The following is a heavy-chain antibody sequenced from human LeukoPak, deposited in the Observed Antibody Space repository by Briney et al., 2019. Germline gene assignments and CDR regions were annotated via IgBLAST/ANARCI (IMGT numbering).Heavy chain of an antibody. D-gene: IGHD3-9*01. CDR3: ARDQEGDILTGYYGTYYYGMDV. V-gene: IGHV1-46*01. CDR1: GYTFTMYY. Sequence: ASVKVSCKASGYTFTMYYIHWVRQAPGQGLEWMGMINPSDGATTYAQRFQGRVTMTRDMSTTTVYMDLRSLRSEDTAVYYCARDQEGDILTGYYGTYYYGMDVWGQGTTVTVSS. J-gene: IGHJ6*02. CDR2: INPSDGAT.